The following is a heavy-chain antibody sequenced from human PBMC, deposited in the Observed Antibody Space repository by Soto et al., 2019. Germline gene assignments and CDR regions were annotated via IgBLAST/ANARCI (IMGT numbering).Heavy chain of an antibody. CDR2: IIPILGIA. CDR1: GGTFSSYT. Sequence: ASVKVSCKASGGTFSSYTISWVRQAPGQGLGWMGRIIPILGIANYAQKFQGRVTITADKSTSTAYMELSSLRSEDTAVYYCARGPHPYYYGSGSYYHYWGQGTLVTVSS. CDR3: ARGPHPYYYGSGSYYHY. V-gene: IGHV1-69*02. D-gene: IGHD3-10*01. J-gene: IGHJ4*02.